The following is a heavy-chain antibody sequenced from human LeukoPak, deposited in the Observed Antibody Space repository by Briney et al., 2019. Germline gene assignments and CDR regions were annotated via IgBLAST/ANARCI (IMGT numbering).Heavy chain of an antibody. D-gene: IGHD3-10*01. V-gene: IGHV4-38-2*02. J-gene: IGHJ3*02. Sequence: SETLSLTCTVSGYSISSGYYWGWIRQPPGKGLEWIGSIYHSGSTYYNPSLKSRVTISVDTSKNQFSLKLSSVTAADTAVYYCARRGSGDAFDIWGQGTMVTVSS. CDR2: IYHSGST. CDR1: GYSISSGYY. CDR3: ARRGSGDAFDI.